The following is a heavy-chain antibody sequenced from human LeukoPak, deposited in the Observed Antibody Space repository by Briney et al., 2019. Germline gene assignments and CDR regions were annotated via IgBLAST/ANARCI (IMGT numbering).Heavy chain of an antibody. CDR3: ANEVRPNDY. D-gene: IGHD1-1*01. CDR1: GVTFSSHA. J-gene: IGHJ4*02. Sequence: PGGSLRLSCAAAGVTFSSHAMCWVRQAPGKGLEWVSSIDISGGSTYYADSAEGRFTISRDNSKNTLYLEMNGMRVEDAALYYCANEVRPNDYWGQGTLVTVSS. V-gene: IGHV3-23*01. CDR2: IDISGGST.